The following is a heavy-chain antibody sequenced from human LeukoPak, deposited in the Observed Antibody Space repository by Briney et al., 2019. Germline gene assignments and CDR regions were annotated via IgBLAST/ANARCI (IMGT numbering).Heavy chain of an antibody. CDR2: ISGSGGST. Sequence: GGSLRLSCAASGFTFSSYAMSWVRQAPGKGLEWVSAISGSGGSTYYADSVKGRFTISRDSSKNTLYLQMNSLRAEDTAVYYCAKGLTYGDYIPDAFDIWGQGTMVTVSS. CDR1: GFTFSSYA. V-gene: IGHV3-23*01. CDR3: AKGLTYGDYIPDAFDI. D-gene: IGHD4-17*01. J-gene: IGHJ3*02.